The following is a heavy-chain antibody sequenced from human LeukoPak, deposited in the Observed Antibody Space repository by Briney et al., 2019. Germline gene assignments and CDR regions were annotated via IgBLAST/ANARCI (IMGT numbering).Heavy chain of an antibody. CDR2: ISWNSASL. CDR1: GFKFNDHA. CDR3: ARGPYGGYERGWFDP. J-gene: IGHJ5*02. D-gene: IGHD5-12*01. V-gene: IGHV3-9*01. Sequence: SGGSLRLSCAASGFKFNDHAMHWIRQAPGKGLEWVSGISWNSASLGYADSVEGRVTISRDNAKNSLYLQMNSLRLEDTALYYCARGPYGGYERGWFDPWGQGTLVTVSS.